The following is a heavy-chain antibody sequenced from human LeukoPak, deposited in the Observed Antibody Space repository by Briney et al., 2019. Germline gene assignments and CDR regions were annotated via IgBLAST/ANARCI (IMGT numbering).Heavy chain of an antibody. J-gene: IGHJ4*02. Sequence: ASVKVSCKASGYTFTGYYMHWVRQAPGQGLEWMGRINPNSGGTNYAQKFQGRVTITRDTPISTAYMELSRLRSDDTAVYYCARDVDIVATDFDYWGQGTLVTVSS. CDR3: ARDVDIVATDFDY. CDR2: INPNSGGT. CDR1: GYTFTGYY. V-gene: IGHV1-2*06. D-gene: IGHD5-12*01.